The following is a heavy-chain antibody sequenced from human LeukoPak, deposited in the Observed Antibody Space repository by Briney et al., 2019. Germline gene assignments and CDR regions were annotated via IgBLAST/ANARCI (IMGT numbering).Heavy chain of an antibody. CDR1: GGSISSGGYY. D-gene: IGHD6-13*01. CDR3: ARGPRLRGIAAAGKRPQYFDY. V-gene: IGHV4-31*03. CDR2: IYYSGST. J-gene: IGHJ4*02. Sequence: PSETLSLTCTVSGGSISSGGYYWSWIRQHPGKGLEWIGYIYYSGSTYYNPSLKSRVTISVDTSKNQFSLKLSSVTAADTAVYYCARGPRLRGIAAAGKRPQYFDYWGQGTLVTVSS.